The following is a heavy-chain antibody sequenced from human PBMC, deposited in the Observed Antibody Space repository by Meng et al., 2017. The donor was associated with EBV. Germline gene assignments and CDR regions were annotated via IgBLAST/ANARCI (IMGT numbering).Heavy chain of an antibody. CDR1: GISPTTSGVG. Sequence: ITLKEPGPTRVTPTHTLLWTCTFSGISPTTSGVGVGWIRQPPGKALEWLAVIYWDDAKRYSPSLKNRLTITKDTSKNQVVLTMTNMDPVDTATYFCAHSKYYSDSGGYWDYFDDWGQGTLVTVFS. J-gene: IGHJ4*02. V-gene: IGHV2-5*02. D-gene: IGHD3-10*01. CDR2: IYWDDAK. CDR3: AHSKYYSDSGGYWDYFDD.